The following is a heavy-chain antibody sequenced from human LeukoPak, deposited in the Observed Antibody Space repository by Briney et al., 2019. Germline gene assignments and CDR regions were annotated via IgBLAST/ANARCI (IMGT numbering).Heavy chain of an antibody. CDR3: ARYCSGTSCDAFDI. Sequence: NPSQTLSLTCAVSGGSISSGGYSWSWIRQPPGKGLEWIGSIYYSGSTYYNPSLKSRVTISVDTSKNQFSLKLSSVTAADTAVYYCARYCSGTSCDAFDIWGQGTMVTVSS. V-gene: IGHV4-30-2*03. CDR1: GGSISSGGYS. D-gene: IGHD2-2*01. J-gene: IGHJ3*02. CDR2: IYYSGST.